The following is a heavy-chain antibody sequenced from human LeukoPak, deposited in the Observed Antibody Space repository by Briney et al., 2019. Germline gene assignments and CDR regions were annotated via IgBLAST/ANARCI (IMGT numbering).Heavy chain of an antibody. J-gene: IGHJ6*03. CDR1: GGSISSYY. CDR3: ARSLAVAGYYYNYYMDV. CDR2: IYYSGST. D-gene: IGHD6-19*01. Sequence: SETLSLTCVVSGGSISSYYWSWIRQPPGKGLEWIGYIYYSGSTNYNPSLKSRVTISVDTSKNQFSLKLSSVTNSDTAVYYCARSLAVAGYYYNYYMDVWGKGTTVTVSS. V-gene: IGHV4-59*01.